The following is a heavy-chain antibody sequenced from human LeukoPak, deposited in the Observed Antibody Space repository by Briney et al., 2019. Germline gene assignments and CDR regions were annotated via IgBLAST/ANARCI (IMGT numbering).Heavy chain of an antibody. D-gene: IGHD2-15*01. CDR1: GYTFTSYD. CDR3: ARTLGYCSGGSCYSSDAFDI. J-gene: IGHJ3*02. Sequence: ASVKVSCKASGYTFTSYDINWVRQATGQGLEWMGWMNPNSGNTGYAQKFQGRVTMTRNTSISTAYMELSSLRSEDTAVYYCARTLGYCSGGSCYSSDAFDIWGQGTMVTVSS. CDR2: MNPNSGNT. V-gene: IGHV1-8*01.